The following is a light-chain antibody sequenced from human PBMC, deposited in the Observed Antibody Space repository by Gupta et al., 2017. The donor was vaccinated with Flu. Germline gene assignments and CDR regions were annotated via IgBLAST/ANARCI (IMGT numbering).Light chain of an antibody. Sequence: QSALPQPPSAAGSPGQSVTISCIGTSSDVGGYNYVSLYQQHPDKAPKLMIYEVSKRPAGVPDRFAGTKSGNTASLTVSGLQAEDEADYYCSSYAGSNNWVFGGGTKLTVL. V-gene: IGLV2-8*01. CDR2: EVS. J-gene: IGLJ3*02. CDR1: SSDVGGYNY. CDR3: SSYAGSNNWV.